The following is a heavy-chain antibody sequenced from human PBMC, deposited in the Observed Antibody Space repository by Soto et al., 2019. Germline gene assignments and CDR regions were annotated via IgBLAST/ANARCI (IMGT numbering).Heavy chain of an antibody. D-gene: IGHD1-1*01. CDR2: MNPNNGKT. CDR3: ARRKERYGPIYFDY. V-gene: IGHV1-8*01. CDR1: GYTFTTYD. Sequence: QVQLVQSGAEVKKPWASVKISCKASGYTFTTYDINWVRQATGQGLEWMGWMNPNNGKTGYAQKFQGRVTMTRDTSISTVYLELSSVRSEDTAVYYCARRKERYGPIYFDYWGQGTLVTVSS. J-gene: IGHJ4*02.